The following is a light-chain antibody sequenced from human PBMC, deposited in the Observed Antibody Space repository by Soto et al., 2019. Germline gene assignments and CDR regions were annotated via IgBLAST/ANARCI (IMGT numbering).Light chain of an antibody. V-gene: IGKV3-15*01. CDR2: GAS. CDR3: RQCNNWPSWT. Sequence: EKVMPQSPATLSMSPGERATLSCRASQSVSSYLAWYQQKPGQAPRLLIYGASTRATGIPARFSGSGSGTEVTLTISSLQSEDFAVYYRRQCNNWPSWTFGQGTKVEIK. J-gene: IGKJ1*01. CDR1: QSVSSY.